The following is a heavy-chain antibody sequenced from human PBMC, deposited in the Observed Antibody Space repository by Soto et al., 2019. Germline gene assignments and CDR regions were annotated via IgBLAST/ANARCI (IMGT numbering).Heavy chain of an antibody. CDR2: IYYSGST. CDR3: ARHNYGSGSTYFDY. V-gene: IGHV4-30-4*01. J-gene: IGHJ4*02. Sequence: SETLSLTCTVSGGSMSSGDYYWSWIRQPPGKGLEWIGYIYYSGSTFYNPSLKSRVTISVDTSKNQFSLKLNSMTAADTAVYYCARHNYGSGSTYFDYWGQGTLVTVSS. D-gene: IGHD3-10*01. CDR1: GGSMSSGDYY.